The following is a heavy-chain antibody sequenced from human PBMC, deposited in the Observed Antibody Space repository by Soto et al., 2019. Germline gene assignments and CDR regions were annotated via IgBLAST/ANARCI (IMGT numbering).Heavy chain of an antibody. D-gene: IGHD3-10*01. Sequence: ASVKVSCKASGYSFTSYGISWVRQAPGQGPEWMGWISGHNGNTNHPQSLQGRVTMTTDTSRNTAYMELRSLRSDDTAVYYCARHRFNYSGDTVYYYFDYWGQGTLVTVSS. V-gene: IGHV1-18*04. CDR1: GYSFTSYG. CDR3: ARHRFNYSGDTVYYYFDY. J-gene: IGHJ4*02. CDR2: ISGHNGNT.